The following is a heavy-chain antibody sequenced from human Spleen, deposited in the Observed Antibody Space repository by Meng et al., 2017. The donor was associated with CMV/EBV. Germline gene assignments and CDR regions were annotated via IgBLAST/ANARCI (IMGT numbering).Heavy chain of an antibody. CDR2: ISSSGSTI. CDR3: ARDLRIHYYDSSLGY. J-gene: IGHJ4*02. V-gene: IGHV3-48*03. Sequence: GESLKISCAASGFTFSSYEMNWVRQAPGKGLEWVSYISSSGSTIYYADSVKGRFTISRDNSKNTLYLQMNSLRAEDTAVYYCARDLRIHYYDSSLGYWGQGTLVTVSS. D-gene: IGHD3-22*01. CDR1: GFTFSSYE.